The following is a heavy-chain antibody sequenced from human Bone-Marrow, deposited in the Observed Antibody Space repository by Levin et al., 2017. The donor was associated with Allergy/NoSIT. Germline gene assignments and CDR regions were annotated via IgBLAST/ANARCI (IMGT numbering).Heavy chain of an antibody. D-gene: IGHD6-13*01. CDR3: ATPKRHIAAAGIDAFDI. Sequence: ASVKVSCKVSGYTLTELSMHWVRQAPGKGLEWMGGFDPEDGETIYAQKFQGRVTMTEDTSTDTAYMELSSLRSEDTAVYYCATPKRHIAAAGIDAFDIWGQGTMVTVSS. J-gene: IGHJ3*02. CDR1: GYTLTELS. V-gene: IGHV1-24*01. CDR2: FDPEDGET.